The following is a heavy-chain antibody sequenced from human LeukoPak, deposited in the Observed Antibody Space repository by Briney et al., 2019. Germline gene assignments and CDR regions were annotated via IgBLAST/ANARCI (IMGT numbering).Heavy chain of an antibody. Sequence: PGGSLRLSCAASGFTFSSYSMNWVRQAAGKGLEWVSSISSSSSYIYYADSVKGRFTISRDNAKNSLYLQMNSLRAEDTAVYYCARDDYGDYFFDYWGQGTLVTVSS. CDR3: ARDDYGDYFFDY. CDR2: ISSSSSYI. D-gene: IGHD4-17*01. J-gene: IGHJ4*02. V-gene: IGHV3-21*01. CDR1: GFTFSSYS.